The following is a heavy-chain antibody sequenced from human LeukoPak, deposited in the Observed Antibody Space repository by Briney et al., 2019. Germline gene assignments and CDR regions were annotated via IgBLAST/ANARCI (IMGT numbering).Heavy chain of an antibody. CDR2: INPNSGGT. V-gene: IGHV1-2*02. Sequence: ASVKVSCKASGYTFTGYYMHWVRQAPGQGLEWMGWINPNSGGTNYAQKFQGRVTMTTDTSIRTANMELSRLRSDDTAVYYCAKGDGYSSTRPFDYWGQGTLVTVSS. CDR3: AKGDGYSSTRPFDY. CDR1: GYTFTGYY. J-gene: IGHJ4*02. D-gene: IGHD6-13*01.